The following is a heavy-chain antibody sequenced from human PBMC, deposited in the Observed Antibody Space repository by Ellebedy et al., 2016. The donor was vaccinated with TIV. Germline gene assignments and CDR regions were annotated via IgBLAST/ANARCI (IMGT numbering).Heavy chain of an antibody. CDR2: IYYSGNT. D-gene: IGHD6-19*01. CDR3: VRGRGIAVAGTYEDTWFDP. J-gene: IGHJ5*02. CDR1: GGSISSYF. V-gene: IGHV4-59*01. Sequence: MPGGSLRLSCTVSGGSISSYFWTWIRQPPGKGLEWIGDIYYSGNTYYNPSLKSRASMSVDTSNNHFSLRLNSVTAADTTVYYCVRGRGIAVAGTYEDTWFDPWGQGTLVTVSS.